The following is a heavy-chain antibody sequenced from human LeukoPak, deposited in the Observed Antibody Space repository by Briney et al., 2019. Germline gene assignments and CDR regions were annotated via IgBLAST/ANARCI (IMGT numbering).Heavy chain of an antibody. V-gene: IGHV3-43*02. Sequence: GGSLRLSCAASGFTLDDYAMHWVRQAPGKGLEWVSLISGDGGSTYYADSVKGRFTISRDNSKYSLYLQMNSLRTEDTALYYCATEIVGASGGFDYCGQGTRVTVSS. CDR1: GFTLDDYA. CDR2: ISGDGGST. D-gene: IGHD1-26*01. J-gene: IGHJ4*02. CDR3: ATEIVGASGGFDY.